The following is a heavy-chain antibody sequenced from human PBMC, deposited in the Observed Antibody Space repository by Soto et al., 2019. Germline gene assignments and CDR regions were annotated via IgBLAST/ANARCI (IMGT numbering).Heavy chain of an antibody. CDR3: ARDPGSSYGPPDY. CDR1: RFTFSSYW. Sequence: GGSLRLSCAASRFTFSSYWMSWVRQAPGKGLEWVANIKQDGSEKYYVDSVKGRFTISRDNSKNSLYLQMNSLRDEDTAVYYCARDPGSSYGPPDYWGQGTLVTVSS. D-gene: IGHD5-18*01. J-gene: IGHJ4*02. V-gene: IGHV3-7*01. CDR2: IKQDGSEK.